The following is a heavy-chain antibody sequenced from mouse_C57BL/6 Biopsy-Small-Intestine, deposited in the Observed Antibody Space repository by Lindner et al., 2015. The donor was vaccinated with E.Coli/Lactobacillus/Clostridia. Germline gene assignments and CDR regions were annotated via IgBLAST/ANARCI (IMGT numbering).Heavy chain of an antibody. Sequence: VQLQESGPELVKPGASVKISCKASGYSFTGYYMHWVKQSHGNILYWIGYIYPYNGLSSYNQKFKGKATLTVDKSSSTAYMELRSLTSEDSAVYYCARSEGSSGFFDYWGQGTTLTVSS. CDR2: IYPYNGLS. CDR1: GYSFTGYY. CDR3: ARSEGSSGFFDY. V-gene: IGHV1-31*01. D-gene: IGHD3-2*02. J-gene: IGHJ2*01.